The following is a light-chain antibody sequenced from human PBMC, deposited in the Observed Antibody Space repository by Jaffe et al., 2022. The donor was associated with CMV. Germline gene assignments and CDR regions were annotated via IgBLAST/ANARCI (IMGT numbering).Light chain of an antibody. CDR2: HAS. CDR3: QQYENFPYT. J-gene: IGKJ2*01. Sequence: DIQMTQSPSSLSASVGDRVTITCQARQDIINYLNWFQQKPGKPPKLLIFHASNLVTGVPSRFSGRGSGTDFTLTISSLQPEDIATYYCQQYENFPYTFGQGTKLEIK. CDR1: QDIINY. V-gene: IGKV1-33*01.